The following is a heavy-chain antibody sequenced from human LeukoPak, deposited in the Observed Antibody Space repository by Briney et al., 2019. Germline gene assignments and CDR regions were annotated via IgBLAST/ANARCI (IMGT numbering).Heavy chain of an antibody. J-gene: IGHJ4*02. Sequence: PSETLSLTCTVSGGSISSYYWSWLRQPAGKGLEWIGRVYTSGSTNYNPSLKSRVTISVDTSKNQFSLKLSSVTAADTAVYYCARLAALRFLEWLPLGSYFDYWGQGTQVTVSS. CDR3: ARLAALRFLEWLPLGSYFDY. V-gene: IGHV4-4*07. CDR2: VYTSGST. D-gene: IGHD3-3*01. CDR1: GGSISSYY.